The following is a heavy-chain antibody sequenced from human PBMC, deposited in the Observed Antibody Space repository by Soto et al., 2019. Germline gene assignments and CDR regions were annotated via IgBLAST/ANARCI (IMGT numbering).Heavy chain of an antibody. CDR3: ARDGIYYDSSGYYDDIAFDI. CDR1: GYTFTSYY. J-gene: IGHJ3*02. CDR2: INPSGGST. V-gene: IGHV1-46*01. D-gene: IGHD3-22*01. Sequence: ASVKVSCKASGYTFTSYYMHWVRQAPGQGLEWMGIINPSGGSTSYAQKFQGRVTMTRDTSTSTVYMELSSLRSEDTAVYYCARDGIYYDSSGYYDDIAFDIWGQGTMVTVS.